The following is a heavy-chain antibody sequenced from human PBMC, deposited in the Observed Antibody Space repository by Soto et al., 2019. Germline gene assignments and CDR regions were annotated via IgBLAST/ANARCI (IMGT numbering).Heavy chain of an antibody. D-gene: IGHD6-25*01. V-gene: IGHV3-7*05. CDR2: IKPDGSEQ. J-gene: IGHJ4*02. CDR3: ASGRSAAY. Sequence: GGSLRLSCTASGFTFSNNWMTWVRQPPAKGLEWVANIKPDGSEQYYVDSVKGRFTISRDNTRDSLYLHMNGLRPDDTAVYYCASGRSAAYWGQGTLVSVSS. CDR1: GFTFSNNW.